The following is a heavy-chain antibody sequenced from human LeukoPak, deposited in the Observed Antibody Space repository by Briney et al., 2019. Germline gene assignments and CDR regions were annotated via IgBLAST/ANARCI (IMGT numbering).Heavy chain of an antibody. D-gene: IGHD3-3*01. J-gene: IGHJ6*03. V-gene: IGHV3-64*01. CDR3: ARDHPFSDFWPSTYMDV. CDR2: ISSNGGST. CDR1: GFTFSSYA. Sequence: GGSLRLSCAASGFTFSSYAMHWVRQAPGKGLEYVSAISSNGGSTYYANSVKGRFTISRDNSKNTLYLQMGSLRAEDMAVYYCARDHPFSDFWPSTYMDVWGKGTTVTVSS.